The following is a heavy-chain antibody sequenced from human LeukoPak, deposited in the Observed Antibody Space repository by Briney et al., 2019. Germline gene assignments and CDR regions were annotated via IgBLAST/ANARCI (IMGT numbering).Heavy chain of an antibody. CDR2: IIPIFGTA. Sequence: SVKVSCKASGGTFSSYAISWVRQAPGQGLEWMGGIIPIFGTANYAQKFQGRVTITADESTSAAYMELSSLRSEDTAVYYCARVYNWNPDAFDIWGQGTMVTVSS. V-gene: IGHV1-69*13. D-gene: IGHD1-20*01. CDR1: GGTFSSYA. J-gene: IGHJ3*02. CDR3: ARVYNWNPDAFDI.